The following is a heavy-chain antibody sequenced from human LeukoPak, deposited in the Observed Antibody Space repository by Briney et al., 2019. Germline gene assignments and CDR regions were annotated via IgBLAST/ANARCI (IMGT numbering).Heavy chain of an antibody. D-gene: IGHD6-6*01. J-gene: IGHJ4*02. Sequence: GGSLRLSCAASGFIFSSYSMNWVRQAPGKGLEWVSCISGDSNSIYTADSIKGRFTISRDNAKNSLYLQMNSLRAEDTAVYYCAGDNIAARPSNFDYWGQGTLVTVSS. CDR1: GFIFSSYS. CDR3: AGDNIAARPSNFDY. CDR2: ISGDSNSI. V-gene: IGHV3-21*01.